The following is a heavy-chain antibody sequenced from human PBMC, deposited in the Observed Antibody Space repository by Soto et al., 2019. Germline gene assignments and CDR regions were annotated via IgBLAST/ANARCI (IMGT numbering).Heavy chain of an antibody. CDR1: GGAISSSSYY. Sequence: TLSLTCTVSGGAISSSSYYWGWIRQPPGNGLECIGSSYYGGICYYXXSLKSRVXXSGDSCKNQFSRKLSSVPAADAAVYYCARRGYYYDSSGYYDYWGQ. CDR2: SYYGGIC. V-gene: IGHV4-39*01. J-gene: IGHJ4*02. CDR3: ARRGYYYDSSGYYDY. D-gene: IGHD3-22*01.